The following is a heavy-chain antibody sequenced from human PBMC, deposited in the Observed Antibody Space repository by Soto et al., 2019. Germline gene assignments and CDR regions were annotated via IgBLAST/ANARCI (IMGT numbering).Heavy chain of an antibody. D-gene: IGHD3-22*01. V-gene: IGHV3-33*01. Sequence: QVQLVESGGGVVQPGRSLRLSCAASGFTFSSYGMHWVRQAPGKGLEWVAVIWYDGSNKYYADSVKGRFTISRDNSKKPLYLQMNSLRAEDTAVYYCAREKVYYDSSGYYFGTYGMDVWGQGTTVTVSS. CDR3: AREKVYYDSSGYYFGTYGMDV. CDR1: GFTFSSYG. CDR2: IWYDGSNK. J-gene: IGHJ6*02.